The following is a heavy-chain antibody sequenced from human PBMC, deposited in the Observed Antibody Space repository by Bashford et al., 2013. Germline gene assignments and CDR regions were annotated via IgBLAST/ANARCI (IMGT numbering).Heavy chain of an antibody. Sequence: GSLRLSCAASGFTFSSYGMHWVRQAPGKGLEWVAVISYDGNNEYYADSVKGRFTISRDNAKNSVHLQMINLRPEDTAFYYCVKGFYRTERTLWFDPWGQGTLVTVSS. CDR2: ISYDGNNE. D-gene: IGHD2-8*02. V-gene: IGHV3-30*18. J-gene: IGHJ5*02. CDR1: GFTFSSYG. CDR3: VKGFYRTERTLWFDP.